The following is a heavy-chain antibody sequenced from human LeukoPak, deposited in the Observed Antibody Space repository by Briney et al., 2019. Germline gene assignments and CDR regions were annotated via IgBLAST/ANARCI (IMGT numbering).Heavy chain of an antibody. CDR1: GYTFTSYD. J-gene: IGHJ4*02. V-gene: IGHV1-8*01. CDR2: MNPNSGNT. D-gene: IGHD2-2*02. CDR3: ARDRGYCSSTSCYTVFDY. Sequence: ASVKVSCKASGYTFTSYDINWVRQATGQGLEWMGWMNPNSGNTGYAQKFQGRVTMTRNTSISTAYMELSSLRSEDTAVYYCARDRGYCSSTSCYTVFDYWGQGTLVTVSS.